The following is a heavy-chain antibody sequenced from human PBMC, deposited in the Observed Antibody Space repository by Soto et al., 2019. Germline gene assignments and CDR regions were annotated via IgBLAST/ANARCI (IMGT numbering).Heavy chain of an antibody. J-gene: IGHJ6*02. Sequence: QVQLVQSGAEVKKPGSSVKVSCKTSGVSFNNNGIGWVRQAPGHGLEWMGGVSPPFRTSNYARKFQGRISITADASTGTVNMVLSSLTSEDTAQYYCARVLYYGSGSYSPYGIDVWGQGTTVTVSS. CDR2: VSPPFRTS. CDR1: GVSFNNNG. D-gene: IGHD3-10*01. CDR3: ARVLYYGSGSYSPYGIDV. V-gene: IGHV1-69*01.